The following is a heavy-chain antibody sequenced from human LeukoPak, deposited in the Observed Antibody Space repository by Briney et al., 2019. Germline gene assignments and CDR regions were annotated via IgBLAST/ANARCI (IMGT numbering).Heavy chain of an antibody. V-gene: IGHV4-59*01. J-gene: IGHJ4*02. Sequence: SETLSLTCTVSGGSISSYYWSWIRQPPGKGLEWIGYIYYSGSTNYNPSLKSRVTISVDTSKNQFSLKLSSVTAADTAVYYCARAGNRYSGYDLNYWGQGTLVTVSS. CDR1: GGSISSYY. CDR2: IYYSGST. D-gene: IGHD5-12*01. CDR3: ARAGNRYSGYDLNY.